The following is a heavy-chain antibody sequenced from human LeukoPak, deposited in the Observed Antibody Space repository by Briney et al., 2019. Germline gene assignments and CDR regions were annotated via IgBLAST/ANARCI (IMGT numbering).Heavy chain of an antibody. CDR3: ARELEVATIGMDV. CDR2: NNPNSGGT. CDR1: GYTFTGYY. V-gene: IGHV1-2*02. D-gene: IGHD5-12*01. Sequence: ASVKVSCKASGYTFTGYYMHWVRQAPGQGLEWMGWNNPNSGGTNYAQKFQGRVTKTRDTSISTAYMELSRLRSDDTAVYYCARELEVATIGMDVWGKGTTVTVSS. J-gene: IGHJ6*04.